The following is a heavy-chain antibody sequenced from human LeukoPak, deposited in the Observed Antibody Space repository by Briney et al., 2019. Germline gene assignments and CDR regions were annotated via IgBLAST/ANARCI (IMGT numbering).Heavy chain of an antibody. CDR3: AKDMSYDRSGGMVD. J-gene: IGHJ4*02. D-gene: IGHD3-22*01. Sequence: GGSLRLSCVASGFTFDDYAMHWVRQAPGKGLDWVSGISWNSGSIGYGDSVKGRFTISRDNAKNSLYLQMNSLRAEDMALYYCAKDMSYDRSGGMVDWGQGTLVTVSS. CDR1: GFTFDDYA. V-gene: IGHV3-9*03. CDR2: ISWNSGSI.